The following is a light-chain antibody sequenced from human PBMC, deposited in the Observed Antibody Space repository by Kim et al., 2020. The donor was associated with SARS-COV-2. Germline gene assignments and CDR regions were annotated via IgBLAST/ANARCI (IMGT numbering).Light chain of an antibody. J-gene: IGLJ1*01. CDR2: YDE. CDR3: QVWDGSFEDYV. CDR1: DIGSKR. V-gene: IGLV3-21*04. Sequence: SYELTQPPSVSVAPGKTARITCGGYDIGSKRVHWYQLKPGQAPVQVIYYDEDRPSGIPERFSGSTSGNTATLTISRVEGGDEADYYCQVWDGSFEDYVFGSGTKVTVL.